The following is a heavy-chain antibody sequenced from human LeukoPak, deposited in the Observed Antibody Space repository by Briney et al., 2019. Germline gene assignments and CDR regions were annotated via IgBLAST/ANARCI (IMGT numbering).Heavy chain of an antibody. CDR1: GFTVSANY. Sequence: GGSLRLSCAASGFTVSANYMSWVRQAPGKGLEWVSVIYSDGRTYYADSVKGRFTISGDNSKSTLFLQMNSLRVEDTAVYYCARDVSSGWYWSAAFDIWGQGTMVTVSS. J-gene: IGHJ3*02. CDR2: IYSDGRT. V-gene: IGHV3-53*01. CDR3: ARDVSSGWYWSAAFDI. D-gene: IGHD6-19*01.